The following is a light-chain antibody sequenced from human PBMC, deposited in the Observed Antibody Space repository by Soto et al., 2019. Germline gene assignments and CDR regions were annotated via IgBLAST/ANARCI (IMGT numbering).Light chain of an antibody. CDR2: DAS. J-gene: IGKJ1*01. CDR1: QTVGRS. Sequence: EIVLTQSPATLSLSPGERATLSCRASQTVGRSLAWYQQKPGQAPRLLIYDASTRATGIPARFSGSGSGTDFTLTISSLEPEDFAVYYCQQRSNWPRTFGQGTKVDIK. V-gene: IGKV3-11*01. CDR3: QQRSNWPRT.